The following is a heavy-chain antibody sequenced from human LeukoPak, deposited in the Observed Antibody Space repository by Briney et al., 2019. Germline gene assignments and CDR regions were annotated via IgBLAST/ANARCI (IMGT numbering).Heavy chain of an antibody. CDR3: AKDLIVGATSYYFDY. CDR2: ISGSGGST. CDR1: GFTFINYS. J-gene: IGHJ4*02. Sequence: GGSLRLSCTASGFTFINYSMNWVRQAPGKGLEWVSAISGSGGSTYYADSVKGRFTISRDNSKNTLYLQMNSLRAEDTAVYYCAKDLIVGATSYYFDYWGQGTLVTVSS. D-gene: IGHD1-26*01. V-gene: IGHV3-23*01.